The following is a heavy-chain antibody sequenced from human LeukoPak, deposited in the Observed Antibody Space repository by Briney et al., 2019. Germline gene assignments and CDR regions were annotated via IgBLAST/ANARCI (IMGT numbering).Heavy chain of an antibody. CDR3: ARERYDFWSGPLDY. CDR1: GGTFSSYA. Sequence: ASVKVSCKASGGTFSSYAISWVRQAPGQGLEWVGGIIPIFGTANYAQKFQGRVTITADESTSTAYMELSSLRSEDTGVYYCARERYDFWSGPLDYWGQGTLVTVSS. J-gene: IGHJ4*02. V-gene: IGHV1-69*13. D-gene: IGHD3-3*01. CDR2: IIPIFGTA.